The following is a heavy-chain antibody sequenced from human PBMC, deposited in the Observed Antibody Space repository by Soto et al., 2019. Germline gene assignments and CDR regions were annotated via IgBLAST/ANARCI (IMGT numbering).Heavy chain of an antibody. V-gene: IGHV1-18*01. D-gene: IGHD3-3*01. J-gene: IGHJ6*03. CDR3: GSDSGVVRYTYYDYYMDV. CDR2: ISAYNGNT. CDR1: GYTFTSYA. Sequence: ASVKASCKASGYTFTSYAIRSLRQAPGQGLERMGWISAYNGNTNYAQKLQGRVTMTTDPSTSTAYKVLRSPRSDDTAGYYCGSDSGVVRYTYYDYYMDVWGKRTTLTVAS.